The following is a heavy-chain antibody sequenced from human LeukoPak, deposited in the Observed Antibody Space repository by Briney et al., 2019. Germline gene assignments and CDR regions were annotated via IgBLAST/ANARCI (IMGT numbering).Heavy chain of an antibody. CDR1: GGSLSTYY. CDR2: VYHTGKA. V-gene: IGHV4-59*01. Sequence: SETLSLTCSVSGGSLSTYYWSWTRQSPGRGLEWIGYVYHTGKANYSPSLKSRLIISVDTSKNQFSLRLSSVTAADTAVYFCARDGYSYTDIWGQGILVTVSS. J-gene: IGHJ4*02. D-gene: IGHD5-18*01. CDR3: ARDGYSYTDI.